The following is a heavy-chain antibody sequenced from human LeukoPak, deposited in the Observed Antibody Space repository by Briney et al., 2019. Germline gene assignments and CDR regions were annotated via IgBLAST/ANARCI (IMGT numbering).Heavy chain of an antibody. CDR3: ARGHRLYRNYDFWSGAYYYYGIDV. V-gene: IGHV3-21*01. CDR1: GFTFSGYW. D-gene: IGHD3-3*01. Sequence: GGSLRLSCADSGFTFSGYWMKWVRQAPAKGREWVSSISSSSRYIYYADSVKGRFTISRDNAKNSLYLQMNSLRAEDTALYYCARGHRLYRNYDFWSGAYYYYGIDVWGQGTTVTVSS. J-gene: IGHJ6*02. CDR2: ISSSSRYI.